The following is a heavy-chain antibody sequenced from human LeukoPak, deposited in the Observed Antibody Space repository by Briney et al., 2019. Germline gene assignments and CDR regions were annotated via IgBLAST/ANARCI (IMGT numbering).Heavy chain of an antibody. V-gene: IGHV3-48*03. J-gene: IGHJ1*01. CDR2: ISSSGSTI. D-gene: IGHD6-19*01. CDR1: GFTFSSYA. CDR3: ARDGSSGNYFQH. Sequence: QPGGSLRLSCAASGFTFSSYAMNWVRQAPGKGLEWVSYISSSGSTIYYADSVKGRFTISRDNAKSSLYLQMNSLRAEDTAVYYCARDGSSGNYFQHWGQGTVVTVSS.